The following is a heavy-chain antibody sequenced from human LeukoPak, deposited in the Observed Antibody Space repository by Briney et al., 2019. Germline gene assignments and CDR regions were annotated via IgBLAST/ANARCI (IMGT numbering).Heavy chain of an antibody. J-gene: IGHJ1*01. D-gene: IGHD2-15*01. Sequence: PGGSLRLSCAASGFTVSSNYMSWVRQAPGKGLEWVSVIYSGGITYYADSLKGRFTISRDNSKNTLYLQMNSLRAEDTAVYYCASGYCSGGHGYSVYFQRWGQGTLVTVSS. CDR2: IYSGGIT. CDR1: GFTVSSNY. V-gene: IGHV3-53*01. CDR3: ASGYCSGGHGYSVYFQR.